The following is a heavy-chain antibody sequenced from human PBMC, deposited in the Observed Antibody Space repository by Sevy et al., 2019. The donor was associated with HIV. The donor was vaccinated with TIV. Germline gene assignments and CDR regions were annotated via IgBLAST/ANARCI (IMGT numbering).Heavy chain of an antibody. J-gene: IGHJ4*02. V-gene: IGHV3-23*01. CDR2: ISGSGGST. CDR3: AKGNHIVVVTASLFDY. Sequence: GGSLRLSCAASGFTFSSYAMSWVRQAPGKGLEWVSAISGSGGSTYYADSVNGRFTISRDNSKNTLYLQMNSLRAEDTAVYYCAKGNHIVVVTASLFDYWGQGTLVTVSS. CDR1: GFTFSSYA. D-gene: IGHD2-21*02.